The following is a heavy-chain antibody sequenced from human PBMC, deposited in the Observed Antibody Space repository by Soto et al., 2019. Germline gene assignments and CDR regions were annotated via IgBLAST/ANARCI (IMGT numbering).Heavy chain of an antibody. CDR3: ARGNDWKSSTFDI. Sequence: QVQLQESGPGLVKPSETLSLTCTVAGGSLTDHYWNWFRQSPGRGLQWIGSVYYSGATSYNPSLTSRVTMTVDTSKNQFSLKLRSATAADTAVYFCARGNDWKSSTFDIWGQGTMVSVSS. D-gene: IGHD2-21*01. CDR2: VYYSGAT. V-gene: IGHV4-59*11. CDR1: GGSLTDHY. J-gene: IGHJ3*02.